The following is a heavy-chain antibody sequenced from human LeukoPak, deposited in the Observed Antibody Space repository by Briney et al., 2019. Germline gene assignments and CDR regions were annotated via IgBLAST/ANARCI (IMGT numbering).Heavy chain of an antibody. J-gene: IGHJ4*02. CDR3: ARHGARIALAPFDY. Sequence: SETLSLTCTVSGGSISIYYWSWIRQPPGKGLEWIGYIYYSGSTNYNPSLKSRVTISVDTSKNQFSLKLSSVTAADTAVYYCARHGARIALAPFDYWGQGTLVTVSS. CDR2: IYYSGST. D-gene: IGHD6-19*01. CDR1: GGSISIYY. V-gene: IGHV4-59*08.